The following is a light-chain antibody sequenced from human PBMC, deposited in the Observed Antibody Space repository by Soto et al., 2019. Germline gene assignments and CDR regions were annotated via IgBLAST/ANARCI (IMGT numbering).Light chain of an antibody. Sequence: QSVLTQPPSVSGAPGQRVTIPCTGSSSNIGAGYDVHWYQQLPGTAPKLLIYGNSNRPSGVPDRFSGSKSGTSASLAITGLQAEDEADYYCSSYAGSSNVFGTGTKVTVL. V-gene: IGLV1-40*01. CDR3: SSYAGSSNV. CDR2: GNS. CDR1: SSNIGAGYD. J-gene: IGLJ1*01.